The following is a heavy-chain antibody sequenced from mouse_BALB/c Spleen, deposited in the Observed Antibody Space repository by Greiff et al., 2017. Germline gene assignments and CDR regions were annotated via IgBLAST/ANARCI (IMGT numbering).Heavy chain of an antibody. V-gene: IGHV1-82*01. D-gene: IGHD1-1*01. Sequence: VQLQQSGPELVKPGATVKISCKASGYAFSSSWMNWVKQRPGQGLEWIGRIYPGDGDTNYNGKFKGKATLTADKSSSTAYMQLSSLTSVDSAVYFCAREDYGSPAWFAYWGQGTLVTVSA. CDR3: AREDYGSPAWFAY. J-gene: IGHJ3*01. CDR2: IYPGDGDT. CDR1: GYAFSSSW.